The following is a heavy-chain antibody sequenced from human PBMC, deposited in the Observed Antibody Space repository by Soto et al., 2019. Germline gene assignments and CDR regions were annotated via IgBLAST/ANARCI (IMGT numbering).Heavy chain of an antibody. CDR3: ARCMGFDGSGYAFFDS. V-gene: IGHV3-21*01. CDR1: GFTFSGHT. J-gene: IGHJ4*02. Sequence: EVQQVESGGGLVKPGGSLRLSCAASGFTFSGHTINWVRQAPGKGLEWVSSVSSSSSYIYYADSVKGRFTVSRDNAEKSLYLQMNSLRAEDTAIYYCARCMGFDGSGYAFFDSWGQGTLVTVSS. CDR2: VSSSSSYI. D-gene: IGHD3-10*01.